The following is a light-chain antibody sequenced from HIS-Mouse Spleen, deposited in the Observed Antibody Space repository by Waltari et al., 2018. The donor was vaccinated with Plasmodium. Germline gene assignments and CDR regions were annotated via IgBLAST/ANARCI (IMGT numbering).Light chain of an antibody. V-gene: IGLV3-10*01. J-gene: IGLJ3*02. CDR3: YSTDSSGNHRV. CDR2: EDS. CDR1: ALPNKY. Sequence: SYEPPQPPSASVSPGQTARTTCSGAALPNKYAYWYQQKSGQALVLVIYEDSKRPSGIPERFSGSSSGTMATLTISGAQVEDEADYYCYSTDSSGNHRVFGGGTKLTVL.